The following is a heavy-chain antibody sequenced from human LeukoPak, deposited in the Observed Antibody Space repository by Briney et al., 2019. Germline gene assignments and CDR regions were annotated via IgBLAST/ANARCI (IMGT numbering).Heavy chain of an antibody. V-gene: IGHV1-2*02. J-gene: IGHJ3*02. CDR3: ARGGTVVRGADDAFDI. D-gene: IGHD3-10*01. CDR2: INPDSGVT. CDR1: GYTFTDYY. Sequence: GASLRVSCKASGYTFTDYYIHWVRQAPGQGLEWMGWINPDSGVTKYAQSFQGRDTMTRDTSISTVYMDLSSLISDDTAVYSCARGGTVVRGADDAFDIWGHGTMVTVSS.